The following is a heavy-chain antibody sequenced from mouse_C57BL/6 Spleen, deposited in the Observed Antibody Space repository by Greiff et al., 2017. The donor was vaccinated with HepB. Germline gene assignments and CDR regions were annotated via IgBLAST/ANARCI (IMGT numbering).Heavy chain of an antibody. Sequence: DVQLQESGPGLVKPSQSLSLTCSVTGYSITSGYYWNWIRQFPGNKLEWMGYISYDGSNNYNPSLKNRISITRDTSKNQFFLKLNSVTTEDTATYYCARDREGYFDVWGTGTTVTVSS. CDR2: ISYDGSN. CDR3: ARDREGYFDV. CDR1: GYSITSGYY. D-gene: IGHD3-1*01. J-gene: IGHJ1*03. V-gene: IGHV3-6*01.